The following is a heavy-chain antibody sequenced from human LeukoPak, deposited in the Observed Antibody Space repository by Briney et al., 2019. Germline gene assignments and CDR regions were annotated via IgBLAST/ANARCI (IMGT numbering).Heavy chain of an antibody. CDR2: IYYSGST. J-gene: IGHJ4*02. Sequence: KTSETLFLTCTVSGGSISSYYWSWIRQPPGKGLEWIGYIYYSGSTNYNPSLKSRVTISVDTSKNQFSLKLSSVTAADTAVYYCARLEYSYGHYYFDYWGQGTLVTVSS. CDR1: GGSISSYY. D-gene: IGHD5-18*01. CDR3: ARLEYSYGHYYFDY. V-gene: IGHV4-59*01.